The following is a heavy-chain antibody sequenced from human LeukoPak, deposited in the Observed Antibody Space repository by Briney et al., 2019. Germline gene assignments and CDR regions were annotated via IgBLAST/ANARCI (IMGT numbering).Heavy chain of an antibody. Sequence: ASVKVSCQASGYTFTTYGISWVRQAPGQGLEWMGWISAGNGNTKYSQNFQGRVTFISNTSATTAFMELSSLRSEDAAVYCCARDSGSGNNDYWGQGTLVTVSS. CDR2: ISAGNGNT. V-gene: IGHV1-18*01. J-gene: IGHJ4*02. D-gene: IGHD1-26*01. CDR1: GYTFTTYG. CDR3: ARDSGSGNNDY.